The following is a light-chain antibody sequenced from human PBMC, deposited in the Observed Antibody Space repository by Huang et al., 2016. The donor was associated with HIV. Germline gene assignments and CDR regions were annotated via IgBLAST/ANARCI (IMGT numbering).Light chain of an antibody. CDR1: QNIGRD. CDR2: AAS. J-gene: IGKJ2*01. CDR3: QQSYSITRYT. Sequence: DIQMTQSPSSLSASVGDRVTITCRASQNIGRDLNWYQQKSGKAPKLLIYAASSWQRGVPSRFSGIGFGTDFTLTISSLQPEDFATYYCQQSYSITRYTFGQGTKVEIK. V-gene: IGKV1-39*01.